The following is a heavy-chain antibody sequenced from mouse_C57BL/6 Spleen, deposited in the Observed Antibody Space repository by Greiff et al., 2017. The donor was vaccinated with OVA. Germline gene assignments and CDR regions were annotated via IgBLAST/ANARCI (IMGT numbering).Heavy chain of an antibody. D-gene: IGHD4-1*01. CDR1: GYSITSGYY. CDR2: ISYDGSN. V-gene: IGHV3-6*01. Sequence: EVQVVESGPGLVKPSQSLSLTCSVTGYSITSGYYWNWIRQFPGNKLEWMGYISYDGSNNYNPSLKNRISITRDTSKNQFFLKLNSVTTEDTATYYCARECDWENFDYWGQGTTLTVSS. CDR3: ARECDWENFDY. J-gene: IGHJ2*01.